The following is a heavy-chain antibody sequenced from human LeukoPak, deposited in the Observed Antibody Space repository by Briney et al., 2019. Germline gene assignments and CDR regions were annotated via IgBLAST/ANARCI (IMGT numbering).Heavy chain of an antibody. V-gene: IGHV4-39*01. J-gene: IGHJ5*02. CDR2: IYYSGST. D-gene: IGHD3-10*01. CDR3: ARAGITMVRGVNNWFDP. Sequence: NPSETLSLTCTVSGGSISSSSYYWGWIRQPPGKGLEWIGSIYYSGSTYYNPSLKSRVTISVDTSKNQFSLKLSSVTAADTAVYYCARAGITMVRGVNNWFDPWGQGTLVTVSS. CDR1: GGSISSSSYY.